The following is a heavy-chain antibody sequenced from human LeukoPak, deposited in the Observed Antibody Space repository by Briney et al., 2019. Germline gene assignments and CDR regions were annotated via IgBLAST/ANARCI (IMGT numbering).Heavy chain of an antibody. CDR2: IYHSGST. V-gene: IGHV4-4*02. D-gene: IGHD3-22*01. Sequence: SGTLSLTCAVSGGSISSSNWWSWVRQPPGKGLEWIGEIYHSGSTNYNPSLKSRVTISVDKSKNQFSLKLSSVTAADTAVYYCARLYYYDSSGYFAFDYWGQGALVTVSS. CDR1: GGSISSSNW. J-gene: IGHJ4*02. CDR3: ARLYYYDSSGYFAFDY.